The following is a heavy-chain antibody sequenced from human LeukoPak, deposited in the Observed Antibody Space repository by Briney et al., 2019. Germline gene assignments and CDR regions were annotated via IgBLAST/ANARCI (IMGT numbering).Heavy chain of an antibody. CDR1: GYTFTGYY. V-gene: IGHV1-2*02. CDR2: INPNSGGT. CDR3: ARSPCSGGSCYPEYFDY. J-gene: IGHJ4*02. Sequence: GASVKVSCKASGYTFTGYYMHWVRQAPGQGLEWMGWINPNSGGTNYAQKFQGRVTMTRDTSISTAYIELSRLRSDDTAVYYCARSPCSGGSCYPEYFDYWGQGTLVTVSS. D-gene: IGHD2-15*01.